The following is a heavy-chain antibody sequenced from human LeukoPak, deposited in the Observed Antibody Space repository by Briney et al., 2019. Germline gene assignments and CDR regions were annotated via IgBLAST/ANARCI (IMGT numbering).Heavy chain of an antibody. D-gene: IGHD6-13*01. CDR3: ARVGRAADPLDY. CDR1: GYTFTGYY. Sequence: ASVKVSCKASGYTFTGYYMHWVRQAPGQGLEWMGWINPNSGGTNYAQKFQGRVTMTRDTSISTAYMELRSLRSDDTAVYYCARVGRAADPLDYWGQGTLVTVSS. J-gene: IGHJ4*02. V-gene: IGHV1-2*02. CDR2: INPNSGGT.